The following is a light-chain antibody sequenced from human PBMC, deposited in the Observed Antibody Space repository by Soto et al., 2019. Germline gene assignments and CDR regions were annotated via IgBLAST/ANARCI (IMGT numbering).Light chain of an antibody. J-gene: IGKJ2*01. CDR3: QQYYSDYT. CDR1: QSISTS. Sequence: DIQMTQSPSTLSASVGDRVTITCRASQSISTSLAWYQQKPGKAPKFLIYDASSLESGVPSRFSGSGSGTESTLTPRSLQTDDFPSHYCQQYYSDYTFGQGTQL. V-gene: IGKV1-5*01. CDR2: DAS.